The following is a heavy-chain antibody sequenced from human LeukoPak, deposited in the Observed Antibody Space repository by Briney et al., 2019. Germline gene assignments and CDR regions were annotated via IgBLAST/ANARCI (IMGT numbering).Heavy chain of an antibody. V-gene: IGHV3-30-3*01. CDR3: ARADY. Sequence: GGSLRLSCGASGFTFSSYWMHWVRQAPGKGLEWVAVISYDGSNKYYADSVKGRFTISRDNSKNTLYLQMNSLRAEDTAVYYCARADYWGQGTLVTVSS. CDR1: GFTFSSYW. J-gene: IGHJ4*02. CDR2: ISYDGSNK.